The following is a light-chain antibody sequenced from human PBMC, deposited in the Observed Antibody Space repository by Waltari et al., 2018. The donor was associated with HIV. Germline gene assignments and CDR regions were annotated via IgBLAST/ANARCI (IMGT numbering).Light chain of an antibody. V-gene: IGLV2-14*03. Sequence: QSALTQPASVSGSPGQSITISCPGTRSDVGGYNYVSWYQQHPGEAPKLIIYDVSNRPSGFSNRFSGSKSGNTASLTISGLQAEDEADYYCSSYTIKSTLEFGGGTKLTVL. CDR1: RSDVGGYNY. J-gene: IGLJ2*01. CDR2: DVS. CDR3: SSYTIKSTLE.